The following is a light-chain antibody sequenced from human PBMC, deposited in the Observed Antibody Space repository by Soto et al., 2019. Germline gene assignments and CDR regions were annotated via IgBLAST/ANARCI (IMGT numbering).Light chain of an antibody. CDR3: CSYAGSSTSV. V-gene: IGLV2-23*01. J-gene: IGLJ1*01. Sequence: QSVLTQPASVSGSPGQSITISCTGTSSDVGSYNFVSWYQQHPGKAPKVMIYEGSKRPSGVSNRFSGSKSGNTASLTISGLQAEDEADYYCCSYAGSSTSVFGTGTKVTVL. CDR1: SSDVGSYNF. CDR2: EGS.